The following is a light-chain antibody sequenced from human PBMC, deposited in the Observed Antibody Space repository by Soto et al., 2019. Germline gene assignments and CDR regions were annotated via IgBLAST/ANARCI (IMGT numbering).Light chain of an antibody. CDR1: QTVNSR. CDR2: DAS. Sequence: EIVLTQSPGTLSLSPGERATLSCRASQTVNSRLAWYQHKPGQAPRLLIFDASNRATGIPARFSGSGSGTDFTLTISSLQTEDAAVYYCQQYYSTPRTFGQGTKVDIK. V-gene: IGKV3-11*01. J-gene: IGKJ1*01. CDR3: QQYYSTPRT.